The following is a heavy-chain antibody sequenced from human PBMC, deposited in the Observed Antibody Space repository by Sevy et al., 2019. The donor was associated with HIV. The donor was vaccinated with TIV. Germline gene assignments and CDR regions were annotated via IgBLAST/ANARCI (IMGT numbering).Heavy chain of an antibody. J-gene: IGHJ4*02. Sequence: SETLSLTCTVSGGSISSYYWSWIRQPPGKGLEWIGYIYYSGSTSYNPSLKSRVTISVDTSKNQFSLRLSSVTAADTAGYYCARDPYGSGRTDYWGQGTLVTVSS. D-gene: IGHD3-10*01. V-gene: IGHV4-59*01. CDR1: GGSISSYY. CDR3: ARDPYGSGRTDY. CDR2: IYYSGST.